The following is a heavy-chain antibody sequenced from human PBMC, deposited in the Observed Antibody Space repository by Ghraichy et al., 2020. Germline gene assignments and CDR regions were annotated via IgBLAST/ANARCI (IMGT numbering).Heavy chain of an antibody. V-gene: IGHV3-21*01. CDR2: ISSSSSYI. CDR3: ARPWGSNYGYFDL. CDR1: GFTFSSYS. D-gene: IGHD3-16*01. Sequence: GGSLRLSCAASGFTFSSYSMNWVRQAPGKGLEWVSSISSSSSYIYYADSVKGRFTISRDNAKNSLYLQMNSLRAEDTAVYYCARPWGSNYGYFDLWGRGTLVTVSS. J-gene: IGHJ2*01.